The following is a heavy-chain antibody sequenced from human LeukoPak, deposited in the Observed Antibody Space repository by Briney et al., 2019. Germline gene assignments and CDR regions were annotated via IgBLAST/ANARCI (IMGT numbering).Heavy chain of an antibody. CDR2: IYYGRTT. CDR1: GDSISSSSHH. CDR3: VRHDGRGGATMGALDS. Sequence: GSLRLSCTVSGDSISSSSHHWGWIRQSPGKGLEWIGSIYYGRTTYYNPSLNNRVSISVVTSKNQFSLQLNSMSAADTAVYYCVRHDGRGGATMGALDSWGQGSLVTVSS. V-gene: IGHV4-39*01. D-gene: IGHD4/OR15-4a*01. J-gene: IGHJ4*02.